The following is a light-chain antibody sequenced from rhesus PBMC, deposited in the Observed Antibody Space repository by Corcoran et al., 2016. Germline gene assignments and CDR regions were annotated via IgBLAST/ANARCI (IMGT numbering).Light chain of an antibody. V-gene: IGKV3-24*01. CDR1: QSVSSS. CDR2: GAS. J-gene: IGKJ2*01. CDR3: LQHSNWPYS. Sequence: EIVMTQSPATLSLSPGERATLSSRASQSVSSSLAWYQQKPGQAPRLLIYGASSRATGIPDRFSGSGAGTDFTLTNSSLEPGDVAVYYCLQHSNWPYSFGQGTKVEIK.